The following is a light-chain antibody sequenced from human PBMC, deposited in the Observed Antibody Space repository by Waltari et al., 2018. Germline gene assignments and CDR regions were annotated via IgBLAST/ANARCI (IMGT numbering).Light chain of an antibody. CDR2: VNSDGSY. J-gene: IGLJ3*02. CDR1: SGHSSNV. Sequence: QLVLTQSPSASASLGASVKLTCTLSSGHSSNVIAWLQQQPEQGPRYLMKVNSDGSYSKGDKSTGRLSGASTGAEHYLSISSLQSEDEADYYCQTGGHGTWVFGGGTKLTVL. CDR3: QTGGHGTWV. V-gene: IGLV4-69*01.